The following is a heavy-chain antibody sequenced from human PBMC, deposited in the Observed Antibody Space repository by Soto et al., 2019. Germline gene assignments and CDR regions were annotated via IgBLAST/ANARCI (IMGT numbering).Heavy chain of an antibody. J-gene: IGHJ2*01. CDR2: ISYNGINI. CDR3: ARGGAVASSWYFDL. CDR1: GFTFSTFA. Sequence: QVQVVESGGSVVQPGRSLRLSCTASGFTFSTFAFHWVRQTPGKGLEWVTAISYNGINIYYADSVKGRFTISRDNSKNTLYLQMNSLRAEDTARYYCARGGAVASSWYFDLWGRGTLVTVSS. D-gene: IGHD6-19*01. V-gene: IGHV3-30-3*01.